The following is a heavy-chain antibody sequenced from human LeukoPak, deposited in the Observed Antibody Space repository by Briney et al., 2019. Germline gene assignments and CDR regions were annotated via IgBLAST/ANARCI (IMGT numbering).Heavy chain of an antibody. J-gene: IGHJ4*02. D-gene: IGHD2-2*01. CDR2: VSYDGGSK. CDR3: ARDRVIVVVPGGFDY. Sequence: GGSLRLSCAASGFAFSSYAMHWVRQGPGKGLEWVALVSYDGGSKYYADSVKGRITISRDNSKNTLHLQMNSLRTEDTAVYYCARDRVIVVVPGGFDYWGQGTLVTVSS. CDR1: GFAFSSYA. V-gene: IGHV3-30-3*01.